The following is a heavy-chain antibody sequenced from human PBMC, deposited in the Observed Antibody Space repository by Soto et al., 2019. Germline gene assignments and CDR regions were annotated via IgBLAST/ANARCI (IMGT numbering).Heavy chain of an antibody. CDR2: IKSEKDGGAI. CDR1: GRTLKSTW. V-gene: IGHV3-15*01. Sequence: SLRLSCTACGRTLKSTWMSWFRQAPGKGPEWVARIKSEKDGGAITYAAPVRGKFSISRDDSRNIWYLQMNSLITEDTAVNYSATDTGYYEDHGGEGTQVTSPQ. CDR3: ATDTGYYEDH. J-gene: IGHJ4*02. D-gene: IGHD4-17*01.